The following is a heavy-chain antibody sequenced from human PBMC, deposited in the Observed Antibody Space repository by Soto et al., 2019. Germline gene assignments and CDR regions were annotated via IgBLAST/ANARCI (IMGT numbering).Heavy chain of an antibody. Sequence: GESLKISCEASGHTFSKYWIGWVRQLPGKGLEWMGSIYPEDSHSRYSPSFQGQVLISADKSIDTAYLQWRSLKASDTAMYFCARGAGRNFYNSSDFFRPFDAWEQGTQVTVAS. CDR1: GHTFSKYW. CDR2: IYPEDSHS. D-gene: IGHD3-22*01. V-gene: IGHV5-51*01. CDR3: ARGAGRNFYNSSDFFRPFDA. J-gene: IGHJ4*02.